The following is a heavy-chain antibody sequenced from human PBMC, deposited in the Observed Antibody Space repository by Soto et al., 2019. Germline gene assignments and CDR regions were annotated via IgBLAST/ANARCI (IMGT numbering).Heavy chain of an antibody. CDR1: GFTFSSYA. J-gene: IGHJ4*02. CDR2: ISGSGGST. V-gene: IGHV3-23*01. CDR3: AKETGYYYGSGEDFAY. D-gene: IGHD3-10*01. Sequence: EVQLLESGGGLVQPGGSLRLSCAASGFTFSSYAMSWVRQAPGKGLEWVSAISGSGGSTYYADSVKGRFTISRDNSKKTLYLQMNSLRAEDTAVYYCAKETGYYYGSGEDFAYGGQGTLVTVSS.